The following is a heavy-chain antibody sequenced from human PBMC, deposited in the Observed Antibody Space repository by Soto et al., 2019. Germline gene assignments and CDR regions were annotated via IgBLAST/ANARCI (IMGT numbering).Heavy chain of an antibody. V-gene: IGHV6-1*01. CDR2: TYYRSKWYN. CDR1: GDSVSSNSAA. Sequence: SPTLSLTCVISGDSVSSNSAAWNWIRQSPSRGLEWLGRTYYRSKWYNDYAVSVKSRITINPDTSKNQFSLQLNSVTPEDTAVYYCARERAIAALLGGYYYGMDVWGQGTTVTVSS. J-gene: IGHJ6*02. D-gene: IGHD6-13*01. CDR3: ARERAIAALLGGYYYGMDV.